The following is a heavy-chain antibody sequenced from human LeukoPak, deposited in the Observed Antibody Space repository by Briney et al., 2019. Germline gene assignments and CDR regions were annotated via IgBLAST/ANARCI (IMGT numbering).Heavy chain of an antibody. CDR1: GGSISSYY. V-gene: IGHV4-4*09. J-gene: IGHJ4*02. CDR3: ARSIAASYYLDY. D-gene: IGHD6-6*01. CDR2: IYTSGST. Sequence: PSETLSLTCTVSGGSISSYYWSWIRQPPGKGLEWIGYIYTSGSTNYNPSLKSRVTISVDTSKNQFSLKLSSVTAADTAVYYCARSIAASYYLDYWGQGTLVTVSS.